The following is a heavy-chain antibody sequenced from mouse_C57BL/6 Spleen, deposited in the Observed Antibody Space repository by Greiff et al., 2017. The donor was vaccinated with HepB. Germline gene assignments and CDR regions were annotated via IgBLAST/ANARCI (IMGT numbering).Heavy chain of an antibody. V-gene: IGHV1-66*01. Sequence: QVQLQQSGPELVKPGASVKISCKASGYSFTSYYIHWVKQRPGQGLEWIGWIYTGSGNTKYNEKFKGKATLTADTSSRTAYMQLSSLTSEDSAVYYCARHYYGSSYDYWGQGTTLTVSS. CDR3: ARHYYGSSYDY. D-gene: IGHD1-1*01. CDR1: GYSFTSYY. CDR2: IYTGSGNT. J-gene: IGHJ2*01.